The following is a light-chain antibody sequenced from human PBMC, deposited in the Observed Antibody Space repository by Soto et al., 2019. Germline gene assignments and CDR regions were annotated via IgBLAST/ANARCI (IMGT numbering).Light chain of an antibody. CDR1: QSVLYSSNNKNY. CDR3: QQYYTTPSPT. Sequence: DIVMTQSPDSLAVSLGERATINCKSSQSVLYSSNNKNYLAWYQQKPGQPPKLLIYWASTRESGVPDRFSGSGSETDFTLTISSLQAGDVAVYHCQQYYTTPSPTFGGGTKVEIK. V-gene: IGKV4-1*01. CDR2: WAS. J-gene: IGKJ4*01.